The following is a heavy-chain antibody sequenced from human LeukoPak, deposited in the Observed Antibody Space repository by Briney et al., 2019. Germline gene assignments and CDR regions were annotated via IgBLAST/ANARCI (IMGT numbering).Heavy chain of an antibody. J-gene: IGHJ4*02. V-gene: IGHV3-21*01. CDR2: ITPTTSYI. D-gene: IGHD3-22*01. Sequence: GGSLRLSCAASGLAFSRFSFNSIRQAPGKGLECVSPITPTTSYIYYADSVRGRFTITRENAKNSLYLQMNSLRAEDTAVYYCARLRRTSDSSGYYYYYDYWGQGTLVTVSS. CDR3: ARLRRTSDSSGYYYYYDY. CDR1: GLAFSRFS.